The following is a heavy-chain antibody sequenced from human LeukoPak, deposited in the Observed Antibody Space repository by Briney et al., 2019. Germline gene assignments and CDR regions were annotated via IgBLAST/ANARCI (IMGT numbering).Heavy chain of an antibody. J-gene: IGHJ6*02. CDR3: GRVGGRIGAYYAMDV. D-gene: IGHD3-16*01. CDR2: INSNSGAT. CDR1: GDTFATYY. Sequence: ASVKVSCKASGDTFATYYTHWMRQTPGQGLEWMGWINSNSGATKYVQKLQGRVTMTRDTSISTAYMELSSLRSDDTAVYYCGRVGGRIGAYYAMDVWGQGTTVTVS. V-gene: IGHV1-2*02.